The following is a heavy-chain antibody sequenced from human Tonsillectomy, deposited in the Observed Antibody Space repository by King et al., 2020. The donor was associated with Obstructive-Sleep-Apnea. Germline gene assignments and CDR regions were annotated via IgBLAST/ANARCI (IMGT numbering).Heavy chain of an antibody. CDR2: IDRNNENI. Sequence: VQLVESGGGSVQPGTSLRLSCAASGFPFDVYAMHWVRQVPGKGLEWVSSIDRNNENIEYADSVKGRFTISRDNAKNSLFLQMKSLRTDDTALYYCARARDTPKYRTSGRCSGYFDCWGQGTLVTVSS. CDR3: ARARDTPKYRTSGRCSGYFDC. CDR1: GFPFDVYA. J-gene: IGHJ4*02. V-gene: IGHV3-9*01. D-gene: IGHD3-10*02.